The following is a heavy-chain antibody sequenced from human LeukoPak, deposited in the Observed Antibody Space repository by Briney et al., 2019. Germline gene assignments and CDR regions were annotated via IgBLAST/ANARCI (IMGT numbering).Heavy chain of an antibody. J-gene: IGHJ4*02. D-gene: IGHD3-22*01. CDR1: GFTFSTYA. CDR2: ILARGDST. Sequence: VGSLRLSCAASGFTFSTYAMSWVRQAPRKGLEWVSAILARGDSTYYADSAKGRFSISRDNSKNTLYLKMSSLRAEDTAVYYCAKNYYDSSGSYSWYFHYWGQGTLVTASS. CDR3: AKNYYDSSGSYSWYFHY. V-gene: IGHV3-23*01.